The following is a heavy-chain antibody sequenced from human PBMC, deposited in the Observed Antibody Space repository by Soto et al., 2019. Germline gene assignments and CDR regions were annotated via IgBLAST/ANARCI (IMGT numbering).Heavy chain of an antibody. CDR3: ARDLTGLLFDS. Sequence: GASVKVSCKASGYTFTSYYMHWVRQAPGQGLEWTGIINPSGGSTSYAQKFQGRVTMTRDTSTSTVYMELSSLRAEDTAVYYCARDLTGLLFDSWGQGTLVTVSS. CDR2: INPSGGST. D-gene: IGHD2-21*01. J-gene: IGHJ4*02. CDR1: GYTFTSYY. V-gene: IGHV1-46*01.